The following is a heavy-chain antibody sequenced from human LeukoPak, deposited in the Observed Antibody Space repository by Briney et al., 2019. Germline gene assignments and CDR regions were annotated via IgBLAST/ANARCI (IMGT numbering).Heavy chain of an antibody. CDR3: AKDPHYYDSSGSNPSY. V-gene: IGHV3-30*02. CDR2: IRYEGSNK. J-gene: IGHJ4*02. CDR1: GFTFSSYG. Sequence: GGSLRLSCAASGFTFSSYGMHWVRQAPGKGLEWVEFIRYEGSNKYYADSVKGRFTISRDNSKNTLYLQMNSLRAEDTAVYYCAKDPHYYDSSGSNPSYWGQGTLVTVSS. D-gene: IGHD3-22*01.